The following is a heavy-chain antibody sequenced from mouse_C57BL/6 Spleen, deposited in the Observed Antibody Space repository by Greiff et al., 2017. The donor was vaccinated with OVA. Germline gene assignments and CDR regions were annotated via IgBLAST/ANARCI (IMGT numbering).Heavy chain of an antibody. Sequence: EVQRVESVAELVRPGASVKLSCTASGFTIKNTYMHWVKQRPEQGLEWIGRIDPANGNTKYAPKFQGKATITADTSSNTAYLQLSSLTSEDTAIYYCARDDYDVGGNYWGQGTTLTVSS. D-gene: IGHD2-4*01. CDR1: GFTIKNTY. J-gene: IGHJ2*01. CDR2: IDPANGNT. V-gene: IGHV14-3*01. CDR3: ARDDYDVGGNY.